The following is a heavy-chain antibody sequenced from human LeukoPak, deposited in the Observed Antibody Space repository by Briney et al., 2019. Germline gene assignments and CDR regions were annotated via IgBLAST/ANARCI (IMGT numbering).Heavy chain of an antibody. J-gene: IGHJ4*02. CDR3: ARDKARTVVVVAATPFF. V-gene: IGHV1-2*02. Sequence: ASVKVSCKASGYTFTGYYMHWVRQAPGQGLEWMGWINPNSGGTNYAQKFQGRVTMTRDTSISTAYMELSRLRSDDTAVYYCARDKARTVVVVAATPFFWGQGTLVTVSS. D-gene: IGHD2-15*01. CDR2: INPNSGGT. CDR1: GYTFTGYY.